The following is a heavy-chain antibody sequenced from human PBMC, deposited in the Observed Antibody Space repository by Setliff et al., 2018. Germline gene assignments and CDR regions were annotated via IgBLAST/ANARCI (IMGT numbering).Heavy chain of an antibody. V-gene: IGHV1-69*10. J-gene: IGHJ4*02. CDR1: GGTFSSYA. CDR3: ARDEAVAGDY. D-gene: IGHD6-19*01. CDR2: IIPILGIA. Sequence: GASVKVSCKASGGTFSSYAISWVRQAPGQGLEWMGGIIPILGIANYAQKFQGRVTITADKSTGTAYMELSSLRSEDTAVYYCARDEAVAGDYWGQGTLVTVSS.